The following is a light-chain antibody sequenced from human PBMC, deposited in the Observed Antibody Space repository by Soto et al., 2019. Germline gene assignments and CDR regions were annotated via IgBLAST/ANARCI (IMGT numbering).Light chain of an antibody. J-gene: IGKJ5*01. V-gene: IGKV2-30*01. CDR1: QSLVYSDGNTY. Sequence: DEVMTQSPLSLPVTLGQPASISCRSSQSLVYSDGNTYLNWFQQRPGRSPRRLIYKVSNRDSGVPDRFSGSGSGTDFTLKISRVEAEDVGVYYCMQSIQLPTFGQGTRLEIK. CDR2: KVS. CDR3: MQSIQLPT.